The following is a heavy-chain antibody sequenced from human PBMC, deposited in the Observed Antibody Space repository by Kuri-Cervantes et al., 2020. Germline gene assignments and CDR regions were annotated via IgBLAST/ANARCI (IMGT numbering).Heavy chain of an antibody. Sequence: ASVKVSCKASGYTFTSYDINWVRQATGQGLEWMGWMNPNSGNTGYARKFQGRVTMTRNTSISTAYMELSSLRSEDTAVYYCASYSSWYIVHYYGMDVWGQGTTVTVSS. CDR1: GYTFTSYD. J-gene: IGHJ6*02. CDR3: ASYSSWYIVHYYGMDV. V-gene: IGHV1-8*01. CDR2: MNPNSGNT. D-gene: IGHD6-13*01.